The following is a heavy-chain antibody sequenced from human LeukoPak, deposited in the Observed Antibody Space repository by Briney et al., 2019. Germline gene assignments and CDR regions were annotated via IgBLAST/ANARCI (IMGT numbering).Heavy chain of an antibody. V-gene: IGHV1-69*02. CDR1: GYTFTGYY. CDR2: IIPIVGIA. D-gene: IGHD1-1*01. Sequence: GASVKVSCKASGYTFTGYYMHWVRQAPGQGLEWLGRIIPIVGIANYALKFQGRVTISADKSTATAYMELYSLRSEDTAVYYCATSKMGTIDYWGQGTLVTVPS. J-gene: IGHJ4*02. CDR3: ATSKMGTIDY.